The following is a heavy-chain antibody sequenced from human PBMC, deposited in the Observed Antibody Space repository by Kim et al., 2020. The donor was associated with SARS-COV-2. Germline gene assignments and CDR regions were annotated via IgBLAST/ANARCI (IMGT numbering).Heavy chain of an antibody. CDR3: ARDRPVGGYDYIDY. V-gene: IGHV3-30-3*01. J-gene: IGHJ4*02. Sequence: GGSLRLSCAASGFTFSSYAMHWVRQAPGKGLEWVAVISYDGSNKYYADSVKGRFTISRDNSKNTLYLQMNSLRAEDTAVYYCARDRPVGGYDYIDYWGQGTLVTVSS. D-gene: IGHD5-12*01. CDR1: GFTFSSYA. CDR2: ISYDGSNK.